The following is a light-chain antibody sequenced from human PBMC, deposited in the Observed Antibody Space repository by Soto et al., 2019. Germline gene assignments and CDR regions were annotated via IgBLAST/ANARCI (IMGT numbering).Light chain of an antibody. V-gene: IGLV1-44*01. J-gene: IGLJ1*01. Sequence: QSVLAHPPSASATPGQRVTIACSGRSSDVGSNTVNWYQQFPGAAPKLLIYSNDQRPSGVPHRFSASKSGTSASLAISGLQSEDEADYYCATWDDSLFGHVFGTGTKVTVL. CDR3: ATWDDSLFGHV. CDR2: SND. CDR1: SSDVGSNT.